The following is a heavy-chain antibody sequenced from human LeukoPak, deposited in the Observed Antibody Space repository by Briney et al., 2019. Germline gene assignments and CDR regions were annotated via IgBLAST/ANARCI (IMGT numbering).Heavy chain of an antibody. CDR3: AREKAAALDY. J-gene: IGHJ4*02. Sequence: GGSLRLSCAVSGFTSSRYWITWVRQAPGKGLEWVANIMPDGSEKYYADSVKGRFTISRDNAKNLLYFQMNSLRAEDTAVYYCAREKAAALDYWGQGTLVTVSS. CDR1: GFTSSRYW. CDR2: IMPDGSEK. D-gene: IGHD6-13*01. V-gene: IGHV3-7*01.